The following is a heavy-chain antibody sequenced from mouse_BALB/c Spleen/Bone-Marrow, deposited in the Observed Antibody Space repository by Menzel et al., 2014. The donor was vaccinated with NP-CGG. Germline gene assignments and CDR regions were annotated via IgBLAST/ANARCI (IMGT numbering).Heavy chain of an antibody. J-gene: IGHJ4*01. CDR1: GFTFSSYT. CDR2: ISSGGSYT. Sequence: EVKLVESGGGSVKPGGSLKLSCAASGFTFSSYTMSWVRQTPEKRLEWVATISSGGSYTYYPDSVKGRFTISRDSAKNTLYLQMSSLKSEDTAMYYCTRDPYYYGSSYAMDYWGQGTSVTVSS. CDR3: TRDPYYYGSSYAMDY. V-gene: IGHV5-6-4*01. D-gene: IGHD1-1*01.